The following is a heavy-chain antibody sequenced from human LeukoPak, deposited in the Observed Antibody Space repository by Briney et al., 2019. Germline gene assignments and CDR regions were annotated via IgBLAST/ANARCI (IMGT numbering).Heavy chain of an antibody. D-gene: IGHD5-12*01. Sequence: PGGSLRLSCAASGFTFSNAWMSWVRQAPGKVLEWVGRIKSKTDGGTTDYAAPVKGRFTISRDDSKNTLYLQMNSLKTEDTAVYYCTTDHSGYLDVGYWGQGTLVTVSS. CDR3: TTDHSGYLDVGY. CDR1: GFTFSNAW. V-gene: IGHV3-15*01. CDR2: IKSKTDGGTT. J-gene: IGHJ4*02.